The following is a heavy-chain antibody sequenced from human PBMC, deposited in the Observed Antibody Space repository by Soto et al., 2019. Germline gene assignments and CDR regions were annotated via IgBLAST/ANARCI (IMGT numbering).Heavy chain of an antibody. J-gene: IGHJ5*02. CDR2: IKSKTDGGTT. V-gene: IGHV3-15*01. Sequence: EVQLVESGGGLVKPGGSLRLSCAASGFTFSNAWMSWVRQAPGKGLEWVGRIKSKTDGGTTDYAAPVKGRFTISRDDSKNTLYLQMNSLKTEDTAVYYCTTVDHDFWSGYWFDPWGQGTLVTVSS. D-gene: IGHD3-3*01. CDR1: GFTFSNAW. CDR3: TTVDHDFWSGYWFDP.